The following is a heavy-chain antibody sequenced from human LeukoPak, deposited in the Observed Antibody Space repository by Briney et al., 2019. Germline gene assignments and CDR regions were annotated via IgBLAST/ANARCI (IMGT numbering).Heavy chain of an antibody. CDR3: AKDRRIWFGETPGLDY. J-gene: IGHJ4*02. Sequence: PGGSLRLSCAASGFMFSNYNINWVRQAPGKGLEWVSSITSSSSYKYYADSVRGRFTISRDNAKNSLFLQMNSLRAEDTAVYYCAKDRRIWFGETPGLDYWGQGTLVTVSS. CDR2: ITSSSSYK. CDR1: GFMFSNYN. V-gene: IGHV3-21*04. D-gene: IGHD3-10*01.